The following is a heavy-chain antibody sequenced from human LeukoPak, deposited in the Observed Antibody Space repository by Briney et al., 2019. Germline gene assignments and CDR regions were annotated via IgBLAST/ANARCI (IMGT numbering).Heavy chain of an antibody. D-gene: IGHD2-15*01. J-gene: IGHJ6*04. CDR2: IYYSGST. CDR1: GGSISSYY. Sequence: PSETLSLTCTVSGGSISSYYWSWIRQPPGKGLEWIGYIYYSGSTNYNPSLKSRVTISVDTSKNQFSLKLSSGTAADTAVYYCARDHCSGGSCYPGGMDVWGKGTTVTVSS. CDR3: ARDHCSGGSCYPGGMDV. V-gene: IGHV4-59*01.